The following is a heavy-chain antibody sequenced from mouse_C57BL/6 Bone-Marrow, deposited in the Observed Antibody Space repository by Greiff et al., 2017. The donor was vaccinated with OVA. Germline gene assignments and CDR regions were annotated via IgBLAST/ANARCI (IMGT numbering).Heavy chain of an antibody. Sequence: QVQLQQSGAELVRPGASVTLSCKASGYTFTDYEMHWVKQTPVHGLEWIGAIDPETGGTAYNQKFKGKAILTAAKSSSKAYMELRSRTSEDSAVYYGTRGDSNYYARDYWGQGTSVTVSS. J-gene: IGHJ4*01. CDR1: GYTFTDYE. V-gene: IGHV1-15*01. CDR3: TRGDSNYYARDY. CDR2: IDPETGGT. D-gene: IGHD2-5*01.